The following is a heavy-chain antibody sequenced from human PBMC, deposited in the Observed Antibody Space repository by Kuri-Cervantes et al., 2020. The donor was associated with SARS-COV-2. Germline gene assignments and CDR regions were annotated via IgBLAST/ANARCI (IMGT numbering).Heavy chain of an antibody. J-gene: IGHJ4*02. CDR2: IRYDGSNK. CDR1: GFTFGSYG. D-gene: IGHD2-15*01. V-gene: IGHV3-30*02. CDR3: AKDQHGIIVVIAAIDY. Sequence: GGSLRLSCAASGFTFGSYGMHWVRQAPGKGLEWVAFIRYDGSNKYYADSVKGRFTISRDNSKNTLYLQMNSLRAEDTAVYYCAKDQHGIIVVIAAIDYWGQGTPVTVSS.